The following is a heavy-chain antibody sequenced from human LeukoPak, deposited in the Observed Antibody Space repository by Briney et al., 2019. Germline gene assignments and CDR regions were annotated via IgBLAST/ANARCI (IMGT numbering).Heavy chain of an antibody. CDR1: GGSISSGGYS. CDR3: ARVFQDAFDI. J-gene: IGHJ3*02. Sequence: SQTLSLTCAVSGGSISSGGYSWSWSRQPPGKCLEWIGFIYHSGNIYYNPSLKSRVTISVDRSKNQFSLRLSSVTAADTAVYYCARVFQDAFDIWGQGTMVTVYS. CDR2: IYHSGNI. V-gene: IGHV4-30-2*01.